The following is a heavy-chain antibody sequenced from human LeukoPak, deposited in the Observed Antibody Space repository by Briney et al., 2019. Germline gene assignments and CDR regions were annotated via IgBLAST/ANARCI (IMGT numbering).Heavy chain of an antibody. Sequence: SETLSLTCTVSGGSNSSHYWSWIRQPPGKGLEWIGYIYYSGSTNYNPSLKSRVTISVDTSKNQFSLKLSSVTAADTAVYYCARGDPFDYWGQGTLVTVSS. J-gene: IGHJ4*02. CDR2: IYYSGST. CDR3: ARGDPFDY. CDR1: GGSNSSHY. V-gene: IGHV4-59*11.